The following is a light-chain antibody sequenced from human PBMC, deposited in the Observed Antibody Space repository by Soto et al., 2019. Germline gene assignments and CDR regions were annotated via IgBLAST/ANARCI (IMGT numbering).Light chain of an antibody. Sequence: QSVLTQPPSVSGAPGQRVTISCTGSSSNIGAGYDVHWYQQLPGTAPKLLIYGNSNRPSGVPDRFSGSKSGTSASLAISGLQADDEADYYCQSYDSSLSEGVFGGGTK. CDR3: QSYDSSLSEGV. CDR1: SSNIGAGYD. CDR2: GNS. J-gene: IGLJ2*01. V-gene: IGLV1-40*01.